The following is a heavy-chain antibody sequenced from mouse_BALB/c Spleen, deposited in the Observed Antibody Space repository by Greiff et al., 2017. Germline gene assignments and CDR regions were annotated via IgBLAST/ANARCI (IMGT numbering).Heavy chain of an antibody. CDR3: AKESGSSPFDY. Sequence: EVQLQQSGAELVKPGASVKLSCTASGFNFKDTYMHWVKQRPEQGLEWIGRIDPANGSTKYDPKFKGKATITVDTSSNTAYLQLSSLTSEDTAVYDCAKESGSSPFDYWGQGTTLTVSS. J-gene: IGHJ2*01. CDR2: IDPANGST. CDR1: GFNFKDTY. V-gene: IGHV14-3*02. D-gene: IGHD1-1*01.